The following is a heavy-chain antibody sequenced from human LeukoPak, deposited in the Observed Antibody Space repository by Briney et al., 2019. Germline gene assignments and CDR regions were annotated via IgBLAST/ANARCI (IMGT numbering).Heavy chain of an antibody. CDR1: GFTFSSYA. J-gene: IGHJ4*02. CDR2: ISGSGGST. D-gene: IGHD3-3*01. Sequence: GGSLRLSCAASGFTFSSYAMSWVRQAPGKGLEWVSAISGSGGSTYYADSVTGRFTISRDNSKNTLYLQMNSLRAEDTAVYYCAKGGAPLTIRFLEWFPFDYWGQGTLVTVSS. V-gene: IGHV3-23*01. CDR3: AKGGAPLTIRFLEWFPFDY.